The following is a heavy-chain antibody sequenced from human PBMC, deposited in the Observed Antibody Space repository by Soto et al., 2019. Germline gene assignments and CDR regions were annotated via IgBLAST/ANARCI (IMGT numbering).Heavy chain of an antibody. D-gene: IGHD6-19*01. Sequence: SQTLSLTCAISGDSVSSNSAAWNWIRQSPSRGLEWLGRTYYRSKWYNDYAVSVKSRITINPDTSKNQYSLQLNSVTPEDTAVYYCARAGGRIAVAGLFDYWGQGTLVTVSS. V-gene: IGHV6-1*01. CDR2: TYYRSKWYN. J-gene: IGHJ4*02. CDR1: GDSVSSNSAA. CDR3: ARAGGRIAVAGLFDY.